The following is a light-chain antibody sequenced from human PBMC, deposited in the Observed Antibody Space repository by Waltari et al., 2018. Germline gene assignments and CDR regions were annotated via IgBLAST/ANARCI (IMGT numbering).Light chain of an antibody. CDR2: DAS. CDR1: QSVGKY. CDR3: QKYVNLPAT. Sequence: SCRASQSVGKYLVWYQQKPGQAARLLIYDASTRATGIPDRFSGSGSGTDFSLTISRLEPEDFAVYYCQKYVNLPATFGQGTRVEIK. V-gene: IGKV3-20*01. J-gene: IGKJ1*01.